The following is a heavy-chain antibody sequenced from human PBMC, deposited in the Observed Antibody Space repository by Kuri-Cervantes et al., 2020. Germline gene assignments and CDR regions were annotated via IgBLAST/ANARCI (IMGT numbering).Heavy chain of an antibody. CDR3: ARDGNYYGSGSYFFDY. J-gene: IGHJ4*02. CDR1: GFTFSSYG. Sequence: ETLSLTCAASGFTFSSYGMYWVRQAPGKGLEWVSYISSSSSTIYYADSVKGRFTISRDNAKNSLYLQMNSLRAEDTAVYYCARDGNYYGSGSYFFDYWGQGTLVTVSS. V-gene: IGHV3-48*04. CDR2: ISSSSSTI. D-gene: IGHD3-10*01.